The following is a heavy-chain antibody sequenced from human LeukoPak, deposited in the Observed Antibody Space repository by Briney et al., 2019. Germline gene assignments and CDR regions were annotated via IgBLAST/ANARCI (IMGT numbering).Heavy chain of an antibody. D-gene: IGHD6-13*01. Sequence: PGGSLRLSCAASGFTFSSYAMSWVRQAPGKGLEWVSAISGSGGSTYYADSVKGRFTISRDNSKNTLYLQMNSLRAEDTAVYYCANPLQGSSSWYVIHHRGPFQHWGQGTLVTVSS. CDR1: GFTFSSYA. J-gene: IGHJ1*01. V-gene: IGHV3-23*01. CDR3: ANPLQGSSSWYVIHHRGPFQH. CDR2: ISGSGGST.